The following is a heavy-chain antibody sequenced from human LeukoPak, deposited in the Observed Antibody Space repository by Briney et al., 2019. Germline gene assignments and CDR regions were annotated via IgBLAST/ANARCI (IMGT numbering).Heavy chain of an antibody. CDR3: ARWDYYDSSGYLFDY. CDR2: ISAYNGNT. Sequence: ASVKVSCKASGYTFTSYGMIWVRQAPGQGLEWMGWISAYNGNTNYAQKLQGRVTMTTDTSTSTAYMELRSLRSDDTAVYYCARWDYYDSSGYLFDYWGQGTLVTVSS. V-gene: IGHV1-18*01. CDR1: GYTFTSYG. J-gene: IGHJ4*02. D-gene: IGHD3-22*01.